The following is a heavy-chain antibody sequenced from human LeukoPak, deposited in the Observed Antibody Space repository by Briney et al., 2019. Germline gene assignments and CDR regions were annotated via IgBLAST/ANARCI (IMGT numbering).Heavy chain of an antibody. J-gene: IGHJ4*02. CDR3: ARVGGDSGYDSRFDY. CDR2: ISSSGSTI. D-gene: IGHD5-12*01. Sequence: GGSLRLSCAASGFTFSYYYMSWIRQAPGKGLEWVSYISSSGSTIYYADSVKGRFTISRDNAKNSLYLQMDSLRAEDTAVYYCARVGGDSGYDSRFDYWGQGTLVTVSS. CDR1: GFTFSYYY. V-gene: IGHV3-11*01.